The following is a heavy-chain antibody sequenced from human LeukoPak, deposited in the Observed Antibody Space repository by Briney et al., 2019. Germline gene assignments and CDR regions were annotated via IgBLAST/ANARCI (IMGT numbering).Heavy chain of an antibody. CDR3: AKDRGHIVVVPAAILRGAFDI. V-gene: IGHV3-23*01. Sequence: PGGSLRLSCAASGFTFKRYAMSWVRQAPGKGLEWVSAISGGGGSTYNADSVKGRFSVSRDNSKNTLYLQMNSLRAEDTAVYYCAKDRGHIVVVPAAILRGAFDIWGQGTMVTVSS. CDR2: ISGGGGST. J-gene: IGHJ3*02. D-gene: IGHD2-2*01. CDR1: GFTFKRYA.